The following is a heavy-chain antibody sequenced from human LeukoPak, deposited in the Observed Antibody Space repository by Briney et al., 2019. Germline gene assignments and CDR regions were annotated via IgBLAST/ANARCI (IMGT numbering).Heavy chain of an antibody. V-gene: IGHV3-21*06. CDR3: VLTSYDSSGYWYY. J-gene: IGHJ4*02. CDR2: ISSSSSYI. CDR1: GFTFSSYS. Sequence: GGSLRLSCVASGFTFSSYSMNWVRKAPGKGLEWVSSISSSSSYISYADSVKGRFTISRDNAKNSLYLQMNSLRAEDTAVYYCVLTSYDSSGYWYYWGQGTLVTVSS. D-gene: IGHD3-22*01.